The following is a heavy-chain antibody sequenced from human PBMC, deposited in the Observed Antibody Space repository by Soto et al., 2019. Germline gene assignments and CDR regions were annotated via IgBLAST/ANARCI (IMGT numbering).Heavy chain of an antibody. D-gene: IGHD1-26*01. J-gene: IGHJ4*02. CDR1: GYTFTNYG. CDR3: ARGGALVGATSFDS. Sequence: ASVKVSCKASGYTFTNYGVSWVRQAPGQGLEWMGWISAYNANTNYAQKLQGRVTMTTDTSTSTAYMELRSLRSDDTAVYYCARGGALVGATSFDSWGQGTLVTVSS. CDR2: ISAYNANT. V-gene: IGHV1-18*01.